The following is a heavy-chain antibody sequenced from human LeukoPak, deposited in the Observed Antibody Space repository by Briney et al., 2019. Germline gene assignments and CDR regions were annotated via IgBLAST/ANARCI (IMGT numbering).Heavy chain of an antibody. CDR2: IYYSGST. Sequence: SETLPLTCTVSGGSISSSSYYWGWIRQPPGKGLEWIGSIYYSGSTYYNPSLKSRVTISVDTSKNQFSLKLSSVTAADTAVYYCATATSYGGIDYWGQGTLVTVSS. J-gene: IGHJ4*02. CDR1: GGSISSSSYY. CDR3: ATATSYGGIDY. D-gene: IGHD4/OR15-4a*01. V-gene: IGHV4-39*01.